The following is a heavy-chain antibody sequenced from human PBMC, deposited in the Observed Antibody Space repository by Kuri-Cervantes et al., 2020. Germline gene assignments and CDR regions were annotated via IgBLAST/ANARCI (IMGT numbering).Heavy chain of an antibody. Sequence: SVKVSCKASGGTFSSYAISWVRQAPGQGLEWMGGIIPIFGTANYAQKFQGRVTITADESTSTAYMELSSLRSDDTAVYYCARDPTRYGSGSYLVFAFDIWGQGTMGT. CDR2: IIPIFGTA. D-gene: IGHD3-10*01. V-gene: IGHV1-69*13. CDR1: GGTFSSYA. CDR3: ARDPTRYGSGSYLVFAFDI. J-gene: IGHJ3*02.